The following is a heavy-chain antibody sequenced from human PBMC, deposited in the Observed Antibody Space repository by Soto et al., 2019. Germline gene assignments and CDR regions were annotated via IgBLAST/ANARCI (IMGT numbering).Heavy chain of an antibody. CDR2: IYYSGST. D-gene: IGHD3-22*01. V-gene: IGHV4-59*02. Sequence: SETLSLTCSVSGVSVTSYHWSWIRQFPGKGLEWIGYIYYSGSTNYNPSLKSRVTISVDTSKDQFSLKLSSVTAADTAVYYCAREGNYYDSSGSPAEYFQHWGQGTLVTVSS. CDR3: AREGNYYDSSGSPAEYFQH. CDR1: GVSVTSYH. J-gene: IGHJ1*01.